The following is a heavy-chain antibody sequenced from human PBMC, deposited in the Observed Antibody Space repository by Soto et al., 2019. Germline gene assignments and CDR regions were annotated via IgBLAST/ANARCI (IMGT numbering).Heavy chain of an antibody. J-gene: IGHJ4*02. CDR3: VIPNYYDTSGYYGPQEMWGY. Sequence: LRLSCSTSGFTFSTYTMHWVRQAPGKGLEYVSAIRSNGGSTYYADSVKGRFTISRDNSKNTLYLQMSSLRPEDTAVYYCVIPNYYDTSGYYGPQEMWGYWGQGTLVTVSS. D-gene: IGHD3-22*01. CDR1: GFTFSTYT. CDR2: IRSNGGST. V-gene: IGHV3-64D*06.